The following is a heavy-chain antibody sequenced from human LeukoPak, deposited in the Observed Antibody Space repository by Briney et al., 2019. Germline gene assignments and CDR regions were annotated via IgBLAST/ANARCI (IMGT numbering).Heavy chain of an antibody. J-gene: IGHJ6*03. CDR3: XXXXXXXXWYAPSYMDV. D-gene: IGHD6-13*01. V-gene: IGHV3-23*01. CDR2: ISGSGGST. CDR1: GFTFSSYA. Sequence: GGSLRLSCAASGFTFSSYAMSWVRQAPGKGLEWVSAISGSGGSTYYADSVKGRFTISRDNSKNTLYLQMNSLRAEDTAVYYXXXXXXXXXWYAPSYMDVWGKGTTVTVSS.